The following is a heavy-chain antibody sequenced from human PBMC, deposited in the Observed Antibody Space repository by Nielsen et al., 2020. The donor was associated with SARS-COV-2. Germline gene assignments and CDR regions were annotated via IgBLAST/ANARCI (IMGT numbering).Heavy chain of an antibody. CDR1: GLTFSNYY. V-gene: IGHV3-11*06. CDR2: ISSSSSYT. CDR3: ARVYYDYVWGSYRFDY. J-gene: IGHJ4*02. Sequence: GESLKISCAASGLTFSNYYMSWIRQAPGKGLEWVSYISSSSSYTNYADSVKGRFTISRDNAKNSLYLQMNSLRAEDTAVYYCARVYYDYVWGSYRFDYWGQGTLVTVSS. D-gene: IGHD3-16*02.